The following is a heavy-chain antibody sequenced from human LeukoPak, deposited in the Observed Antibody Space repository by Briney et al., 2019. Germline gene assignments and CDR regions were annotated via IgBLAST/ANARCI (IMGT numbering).Heavy chain of an antibody. CDR2: IWYDGSNK. V-gene: IGHV3-33*01. J-gene: IGHJ2*01. D-gene: IGHD5-12*01. CDR1: GFTFSNYG. Sequence: GGSLRLSCAASGFTFSNYGMHWVRQAPGKGLERVAIIWYDGSNKYYTDSVKGRFTISKDNSKNTLYLQMNSLRAEDTAVYYCARVRGSGSDYWYIDLWGRGTLVTVSS. CDR3: ARVRGSGSDYWYIDL.